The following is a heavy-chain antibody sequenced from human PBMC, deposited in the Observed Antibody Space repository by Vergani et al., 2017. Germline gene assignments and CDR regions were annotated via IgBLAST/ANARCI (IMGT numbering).Heavy chain of an antibody. J-gene: IGHJ4*02. D-gene: IGHD3-3*01. V-gene: IGHV3-30*03. CDR1: GFTFSSHS. Sequence: VQLVESGGGLVKRGGSLRLSCAASGFTFSSHSMNWVRQAPGKGLGWVAVISYDGSNKYYADSVKGRFTISRDNSKNTLYLQMNSLRAEDTAVYYCARSITIFGVAQSRGLDYWGQGTLVTVSS. CDR3: ARSITIFGVAQSRGLDY. CDR2: ISYDGSNK.